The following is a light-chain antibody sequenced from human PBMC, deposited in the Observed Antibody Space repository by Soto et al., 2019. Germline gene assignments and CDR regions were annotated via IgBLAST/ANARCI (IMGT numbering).Light chain of an antibody. J-gene: IGKJ1*01. CDR3: QKYNSALAWT. Sequence: DIQMTQSPSSLSASVGDRVTITCRASQGISNYLAWYQQKPGKVPKLLIYAASTLQSGVPSRLSGSGSGTDFTLTISSLQPEDVATYYCQKYNSALAWTFGQGTKVEIK. V-gene: IGKV1-27*01. CDR1: QGISNY. CDR2: AAS.